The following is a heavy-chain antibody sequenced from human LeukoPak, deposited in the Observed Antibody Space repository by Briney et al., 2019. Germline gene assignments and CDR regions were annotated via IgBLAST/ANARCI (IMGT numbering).Heavy chain of an antibody. CDR3: ARGDAFSGDH. CDR1: GFSFTNFW. J-gene: IGHJ4*02. V-gene: IGHV3-7*04. Sequence: GGSLRLSRAVSGFSFTNFWMSWVRQAPGRGLEWVANIHPEGNEKYHVESVKGRFTISRDNTKNLLFLQMNGLRVEGTAVYYCARGDAFSGDHWGQGTLVTVSS. CDR2: IHPEGNEK.